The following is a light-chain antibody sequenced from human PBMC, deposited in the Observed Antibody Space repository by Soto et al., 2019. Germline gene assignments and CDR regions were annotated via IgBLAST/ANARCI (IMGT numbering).Light chain of an antibody. CDR3: SSYTSSSTLLYV. CDR2: DVS. J-gene: IGLJ1*01. CDR1: SSDVGGYNY. Sequence: QSALTQPASVSGSPGQSITISCTGTSSDVGGYNYVSWYQQHPGKAPKLMIYDVSNRPSGVSNRFSGSKSGNTASLTISGLQAEDEADYYCSSYTSSSTLLYVFGAGNKGTVL. V-gene: IGLV2-14*01.